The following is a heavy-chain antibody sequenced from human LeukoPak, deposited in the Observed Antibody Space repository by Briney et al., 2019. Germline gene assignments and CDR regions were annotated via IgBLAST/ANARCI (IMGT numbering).Heavy chain of an antibody. V-gene: IGHV3-23*01. CDR2: ISGGGGST. D-gene: IGHD2-21*01. CDR3: AKYAGGLVS. CDR1: GFTFSSYA. J-gene: IGHJ5*02. Sequence: GGSLRLSCAASGFTFSSYAMSWVRQAPGKGLEWVSAISGGGGSTYHADSVKGRFTISRDNPKNTLYLQINSLRAEDTAVYYCAKYAGGLVSWGQGTLVTVSS.